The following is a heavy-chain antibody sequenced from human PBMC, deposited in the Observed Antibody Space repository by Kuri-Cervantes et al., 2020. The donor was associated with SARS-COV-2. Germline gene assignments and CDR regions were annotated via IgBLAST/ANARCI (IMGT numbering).Heavy chain of an antibody. CDR2: IYPGDSDT. CDR3: ASTVAFWSGYYDY. CDR1: GYSFTTHW. Sequence: GESPRLSCKGSGYSFTTHWIGWVRQMPGKGLEWMRIIYPGDSDTRYSPSFQGQVTISADKSISTAYLQWSSLKASDTAMYYCASTVAFWSGYYDYWGQGTLVTVSS. V-gene: IGHV5-51*01. D-gene: IGHD3-3*01. J-gene: IGHJ4*02.